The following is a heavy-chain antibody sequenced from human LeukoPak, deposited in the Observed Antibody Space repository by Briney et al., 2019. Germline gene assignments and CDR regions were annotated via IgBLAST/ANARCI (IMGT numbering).Heavy chain of an antibody. CDR2: INPSGGST. V-gene: IGHV1-46*01. J-gene: IGHJ4*02. D-gene: IGHD6-19*01. Sequence: ASVKVSCKASGYTFTSYYMHWVRQAPGQGLEWMGIINPSGGSTSYAQKFQGRVTMTRDTSTSTVYMELSRLRSEDTAVYYCARDYTAGYSSGWLDYWGQGTLVTVSS. CDR3: ARDYTAGYSSGWLDY. CDR1: GYTFTSYY.